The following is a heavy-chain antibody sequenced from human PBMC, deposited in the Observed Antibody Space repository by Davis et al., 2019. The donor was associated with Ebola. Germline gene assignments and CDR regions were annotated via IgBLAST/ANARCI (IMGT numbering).Heavy chain of an antibody. CDR2: FDPQNNDI. Sequence: ASVKVSCKASGYTFTGYYMHWVRQAPGQGLEWMGNFDPQNNDIIHAHKFEDRVKMTEDTSTQTAHMELSSLRSDDSAVYYCAAGGSRGGFDVWGQGTMVTVS. V-gene: IGHV1-24*01. J-gene: IGHJ3*01. D-gene: IGHD1-26*01. CDR1: GYTFTGYY. CDR3: AAGGSRGGFDV.